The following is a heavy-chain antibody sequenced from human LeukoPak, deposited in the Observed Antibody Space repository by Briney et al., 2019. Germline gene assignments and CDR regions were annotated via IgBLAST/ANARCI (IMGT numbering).Heavy chain of an antibody. V-gene: IGHV4-31*03. J-gene: IGHJ4*02. CDR1: GGSISSGGYY. CDR2: IYYSGST. D-gene: IGHD1-1*01. CDR3: ARYARSLEYFDY. Sequence: PSETLSLTCTVSGGSISSGGYYWSWIRQHPGKGLEWIGYIYYSGSTYYNPSLKSRFTISVDTSKNQFSLKLSSVTAADTAVYYCARYARSLEYFDYWGQGTLVTVSS.